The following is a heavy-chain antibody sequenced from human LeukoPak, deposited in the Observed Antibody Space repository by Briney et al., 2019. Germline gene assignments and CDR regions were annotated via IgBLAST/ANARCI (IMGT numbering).Heavy chain of an antibody. CDR3: AKPRLLEDYYDSSGYPDDDFDI. J-gene: IGHJ3*02. V-gene: IGHV3-23*01. CDR2: ISGSGGSK. Sequence: GGSLRLSCAASGFTFSGYAMSWVRQAPGKGLEWVSAISGSGGSKYYADSVRRGFTISRDNYKNTLYLQMNSLRAEDTAVYYCAKPRLLEDYYDSSGYPDDDFDIWGQGTMVTVSS. CDR1: GFTFSGYA. D-gene: IGHD3-22*01.